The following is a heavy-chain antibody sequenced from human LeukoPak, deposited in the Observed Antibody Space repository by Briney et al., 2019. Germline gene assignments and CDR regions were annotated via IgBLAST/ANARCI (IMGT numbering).Heavy chain of an antibody. CDR3: ARDPVTVTIPNWFDP. CDR1: GGSISSSSYY. D-gene: IGHD4-17*01. J-gene: IGHJ5*02. CDR2: IYHSGST. V-gene: IGHV4-39*07. Sequence: SETLSLTCTVSGGSISSSSYYWGWIRQPPGKGLEWIGSIYHSGSTYYNPSLKSRVTISVDTSKNQFSLKLSSVTAADTAVYYCARDPVTVTIPNWFDPWGQGTLVTVSS.